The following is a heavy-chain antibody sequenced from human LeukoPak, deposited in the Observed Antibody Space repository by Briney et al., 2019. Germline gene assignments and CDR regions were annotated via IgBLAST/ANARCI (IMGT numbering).Heavy chain of an antibody. V-gene: IGHV3-21*04. J-gene: IGHJ4*02. CDR2: ISSSSSYI. CDR3: AKDPNTTPPG. D-gene: IGHD1-26*01. CDR1: GFTFSSYS. Sequence: GGSLRLSCAASGFTFSSYSMNWVRQAPGKGLEWVSSISSSSSYIYYADSVKGRFTISRDNSKNTLYLQMNSLRAEDTAVYYCAKDPNTTPPGWGQGTLVTVSS.